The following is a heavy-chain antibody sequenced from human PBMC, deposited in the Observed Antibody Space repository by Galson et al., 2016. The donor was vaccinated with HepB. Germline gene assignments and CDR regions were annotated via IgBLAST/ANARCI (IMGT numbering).Heavy chain of an antibody. CDR1: GGSFSTYY. Sequence: SETLSLTCAVYGGSFSTYYWTWIRQPPGKGLEWIGEINRSGSAHYNPSLKSRVTISVDTSKNQFSLKLTSVTASDSAVYYCARGLVYFDFVMDVWGQGTTVTVSS. J-gene: IGHJ6*02. CDR2: INRSGSA. D-gene: IGHD6-6*01. V-gene: IGHV4-34*01. CDR3: ARGLVYFDFVMDV.